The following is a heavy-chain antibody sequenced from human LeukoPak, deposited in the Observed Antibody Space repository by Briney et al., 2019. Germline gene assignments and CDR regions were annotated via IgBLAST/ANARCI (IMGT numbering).Heavy chain of an antibody. D-gene: IGHD3-22*01. J-gene: IGHJ4*02. Sequence: SETLSLTCTVSGGSISSSSYYWGWIRQPPGKGLEWIGYIYYSGSTNYNPSLKSRVTISVDTSKNQFSLKLSSVTTADTAVYYCARRGSYYYDSSGYYFDYWGQGTLVTVSS. CDR2: IYYSGST. CDR3: ARRGSYYYDSSGYYFDY. V-gene: IGHV4-61*05. CDR1: GGSISSSSYY.